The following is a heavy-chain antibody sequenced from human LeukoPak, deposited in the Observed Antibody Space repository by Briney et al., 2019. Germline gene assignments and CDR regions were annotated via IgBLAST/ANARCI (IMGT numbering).Heavy chain of an antibody. V-gene: IGHV4-4*07. Sequence: SETLSLTCTVSGGSISSYYWSWIRQPAGKGLEWIGRICTSGSTNYNPSLKSRVTISVDTSKNQFSLKLSSVTAADTAVYYCARGIGRAVAAHFDYWGQGTLVTVSS. CDR1: GGSISSYY. J-gene: IGHJ4*02. D-gene: IGHD6-19*01. CDR3: ARGIGRAVAAHFDY. CDR2: ICTSGST.